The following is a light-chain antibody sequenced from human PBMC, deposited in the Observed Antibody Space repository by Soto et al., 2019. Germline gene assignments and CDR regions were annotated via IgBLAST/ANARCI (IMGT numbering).Light chain of an antibody. J-gene: IGKJ2*01. CDR2: LGS. Sequence: DIVMTQSPLSLPVTPGEPASISCRSSQSLLHSNGYNYLDWYLQKPGQSPQLLIYLGSNRASGVHDRFSGSGSGTDFTLKISRVEAEDVGVYYCMQALQTPRFGQGTKLEIK. CDR3: MQALQTPR. V-gene: IGKV2-28*01. CDR1: QSLLHSNGYNY.